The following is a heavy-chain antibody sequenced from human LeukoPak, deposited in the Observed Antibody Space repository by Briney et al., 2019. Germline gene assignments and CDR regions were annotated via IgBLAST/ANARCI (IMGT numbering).Heavy chain of an antibody. CDR1: GLTFSSYA. CDR3: AKDAGDSYH. V-gene: IGHV3-23*01. Sequence: GGSLRLSCAASGLTFSSYAMTWVRQAPGKGLGWVSTISDSGGSTYYADSIKGRFTISRDNSKNTLYLQMNSLRVEDTAVYYCAKDAGDSYHWGRGTLVTVSS. CDR2: ISDSGGST. J-gene: IGHJ5*02.